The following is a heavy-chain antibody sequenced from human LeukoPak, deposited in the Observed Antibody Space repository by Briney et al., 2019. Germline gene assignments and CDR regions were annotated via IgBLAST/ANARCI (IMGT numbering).Heavy chain of an antibody. CDR1: GFTFSSYA. D-gene: IGHD3-22*01. CDR3: AKADSSGYYRFDY. CDR2: ISGSGGST. J-gene: IGHJ4*02. Sequence: GGSLRLSCAASGFTFSSYAMSWVRQAPGKGLEWVSAISGSGGSTYYADSVEGRFTISRDNSKNTLYLQMNSLRAEDTAVYYCAKADSSGYYRFDYWGQGTLVTVSS. V-gene: IGHV3-23*01.